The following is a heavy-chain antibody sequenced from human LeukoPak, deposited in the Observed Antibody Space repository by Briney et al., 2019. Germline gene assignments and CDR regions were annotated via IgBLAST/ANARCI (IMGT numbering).Heavy chain of an antibody. J-gene: IGHJ4*02. CDR1: GFTFSSYG. V-gene: IGHV3-23*01. D-gene: IGHD6-19*01. Sequence: GGSLRLSCAASGFTFSSYGMSWVRQAPGKGLEWVSAISGSGGSTYYADSVKGRFTISRDNSKNTLYLQMNSLRAEDTAVYYCASHPSGYSSGWHFDYWGQGTLVTVSS. CDR2: ISGSGGST. CDR3: ASHPSGYSSGWHFDY.